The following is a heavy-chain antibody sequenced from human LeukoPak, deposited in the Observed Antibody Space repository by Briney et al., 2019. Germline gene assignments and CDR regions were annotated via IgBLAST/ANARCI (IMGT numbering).Heavy chain of an antibody. CDR3: ARGRGHGSGSYYNPSYWYFDL. D-gene: IGHD3-10*01. Sequence: SETLFLSCAVYGVSFSGYYWSWIRQPPGRGLEWIGEVNHSGSTNYNPPLKSRVTISVDTSKNQFSLKLSSVTAADTAVYYCARGRGHGSGSYYNPSYWYFDLWGRGTLVTVSS. CDR1: GVSFSGYY. V-gene: IGHV4-34*01. CDR2: VNHSGST. J-gene: IGHJ2*01.